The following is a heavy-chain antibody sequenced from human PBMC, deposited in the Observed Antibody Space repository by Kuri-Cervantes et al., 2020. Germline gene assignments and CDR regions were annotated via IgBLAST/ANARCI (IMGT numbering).Heavy chain of an antibody. D-gene: IGHD3-10*01. CDR1: GFTVTGYA. Sequence: GESLKISCAASGFTVTGYAIHWVRQAPGKGLEWVAVMSYDGGNKYYADSVKGRFTISRDNAKNTLYLQMNSLRAEDTAVYYCAKELLWFGEYDTYYYYGMDVWGKGTTVTVSS. V-gene: IGHV3-30-3*01. J-gene: IGHJ6*04. CDR2: MSYDGGNK. CDR3: AKELLWFGEYDTYYYYGMDV.